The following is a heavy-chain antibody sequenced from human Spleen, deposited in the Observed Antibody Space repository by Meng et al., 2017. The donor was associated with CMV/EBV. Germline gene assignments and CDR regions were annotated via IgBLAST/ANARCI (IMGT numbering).Heavy chain of an antibody. CDR1: GDSITGSGYY. CDR2: IYYSGST. D-gene: IGHD2-15*01. V-gene: IGHV4-30-4*08. Sequence: SETLSLTCTVSGDSITGSGYYWGWIRQAPGKGLEWIGYIYYSGSTYYNPSLKSRVTISVDTSKNQFSLKLSSVTAADTAVYYCARDSVIGGRSPGGMDVWGQGTTVTVSS. CDR3: ARDSVIGGRSPGGMDV. J-gene: IGHJ6*02.